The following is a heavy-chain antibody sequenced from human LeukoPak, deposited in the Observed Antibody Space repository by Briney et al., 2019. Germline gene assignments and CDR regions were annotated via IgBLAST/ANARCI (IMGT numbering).Heavy chain of an antibody. CDR2: ISYDGSNK. D-gene: IGHD3-22*01. J-gene: IGHJ3*02. V-gene: IGHV3-30*18. CDR3: AKDLYREGSSGSQDAFDI. Sequence: GGSLRLSCAASGFTFSSYGMHWVRQAPGKGLEWVAVISYDGSNKYYADSVKGRFTISRDNSKNTLYLQMNSLRAEDTAVYYCAKDLYREGSSGSQDAFDIWGKGKMVTVSS. CDR1: GFTFSSYG.